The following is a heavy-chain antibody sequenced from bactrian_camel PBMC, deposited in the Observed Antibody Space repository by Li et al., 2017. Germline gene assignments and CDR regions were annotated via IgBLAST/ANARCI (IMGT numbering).Heavy chain of an antibody. Sequence: HVQLVESGGGSVQAGGSLRLSCSASAYLFSGSFCMGGFRQAPGKLREGVAAIYRGGRTTYYPDSVKGRFAISQDNAENTMYLQMNSLKADDTAMYYCAAALQPSDECLLIESQYHYWGQGTQVTVS. CDR3: AAALQPSDECLLIESQYHY. J-gene: IGHJ4*01. CDR2: IYRGGRTT. V-gene: IGHV3S1*01. CDR1: AYLFSGSFC.